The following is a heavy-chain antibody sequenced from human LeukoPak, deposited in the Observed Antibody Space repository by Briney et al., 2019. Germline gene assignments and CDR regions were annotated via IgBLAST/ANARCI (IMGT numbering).Heavy chain of an antibody. V-gene: IGHV3-23*01. CDR3: AKVSSRYYGSGSYSYYYGMDV. D-gene: IGHD3-10*01. CDR1: RFTFSSYA. CDR2: ISGSGGST. J-gene: IGHJ6*04. Sequence: GGSLRLSCAASRFTFSSYAMSWVRQAPGNGLEWVSAISGSGGSTYYADSVKGRFTISRDNSKNTLYLQMNSLRAEDTAVYYCAKVSSRYYGSGSYSYYYGMDVWGKGTTVTVSS.